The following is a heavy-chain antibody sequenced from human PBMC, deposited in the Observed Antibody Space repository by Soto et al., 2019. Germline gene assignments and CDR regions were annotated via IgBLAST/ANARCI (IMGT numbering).Heavy chain of an antibody. CDR2: INPNSGGT. CDR3: ARAPGGGDYGGNSGGFDY. CDR1: GYTFTGYY. V-gene: IGHV1-2*04. J-gene: IGHJ4*02. D-gene: IGHD4-17*01. Sequence: ASVKVSCKASGYTFTGYYMHWVRQAPGQGLEWMGWINPNSGGTNYAQKFQGWVTMTRDTSISTAYMELSRLRSDDTAVYYCARAPGGGDYGGNSGGFDYWGQGTLVTVSS.